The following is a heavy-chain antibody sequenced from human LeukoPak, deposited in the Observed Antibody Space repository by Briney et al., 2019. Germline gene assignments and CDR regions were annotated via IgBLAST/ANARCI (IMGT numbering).Heavy chain of an antibody. D-gene: IGHD3-22*01. V-gene: IGHV4-34*01. CDR1: GGSFSGYY. CDR3: ARGPLLPLVVIDYYFDY. J-gene: IGHJ4*02. Sequence: KSSETLSLTCAVDGGSFSGYYWSWIRQPPRKGLEWIGEINHSGSTNYNPSLKSRVTISVDTSKNQFSLKLSSVTAADTAVYYCARGPLLPLVVIDYYFDYWGQGTLVTVSS. CDR2: INHSGST.